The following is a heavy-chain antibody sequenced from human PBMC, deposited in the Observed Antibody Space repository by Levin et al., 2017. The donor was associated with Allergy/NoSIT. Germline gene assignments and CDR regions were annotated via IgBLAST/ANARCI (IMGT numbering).Heavy chain of an antibody. Sequence: ASVKVSCRASGYTFTNNFLHWVRQAPGQGLEWVGIIDPGDGRTTYAQNFQGRVTMTRDTSTSMIYMELSSLRSEDTAVYYCAREAGAFENWGQGTVVTVSS. J-gene: IGHJ3*02. CDR2: IDPGDGRT. V-gene: IGHV1-46*03. CDR3: AREAGAFEN. CDR1: GYTFTNNF.